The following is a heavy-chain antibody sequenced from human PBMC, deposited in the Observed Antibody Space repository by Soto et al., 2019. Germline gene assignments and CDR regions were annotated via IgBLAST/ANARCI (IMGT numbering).Heavy chain of an antibody. CDR3: VRLSTGGCFDP. CDR1: GGSISGSSDS. D-gene: IGHD7-27*01. V-gene: IGHV4-39*01. J-gene: IGHJ5*02. CDR2: IYYSGST. Sequence: SEALSVTCTVSGGSISGSSDSWDWIRQPPGKGLEWIGSIYYSGSTYYNPSLKSRVTMSVDTSKNQFSLKLSSVTAPDTAFYYFVRLSTGGCFDPWGQGTLVTVSS.